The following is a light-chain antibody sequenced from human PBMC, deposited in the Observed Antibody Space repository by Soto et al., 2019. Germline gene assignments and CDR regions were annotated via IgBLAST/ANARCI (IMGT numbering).Light chain of an antibody. J-gene: IGKJ1*01. CDR2: DAS. V-gene: IGKV1-5*01. CDR3: QQYNSYSPA. CDR1: QSISSW. Sequence: DIQMTQSPSTLSASVGDRVTITCRDSQSISSWLDWYQQKPGKAPKLLIYDASSLESGVPSRFSGSGSGTEFTLTISSLQPDDFATYYCQQYNSYSPAFGQGTKVDIK.